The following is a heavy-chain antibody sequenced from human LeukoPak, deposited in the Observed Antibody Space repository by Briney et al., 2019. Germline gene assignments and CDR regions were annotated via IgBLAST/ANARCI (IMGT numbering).Heavy chain of an antibody. V-gene: IGHV2-5*01. CDR3: AHRGYGDHNSVWFDP. CDR2: IYWNDDK. Sequence: SGPTLVKPTQTLTLTCTFSGFSLSTSGVGVGWIRQPPGKALEWLALIYWNDDKRYSPSLKSRLTTTKDTSKNQVVLTMTNMDPVDTATYYCAHRGYGDHNSVWFDPWGQGTLVTVSS. J-gene: IGHJ5*02. CDR1: GFSLSTSGVG. D-gene: IGHD4-17*01.